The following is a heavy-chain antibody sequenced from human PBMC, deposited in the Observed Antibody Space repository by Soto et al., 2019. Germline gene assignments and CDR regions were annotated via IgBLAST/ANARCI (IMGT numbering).Heavy chain of an antibody. Sequence: KPGGSLRLSCAASGFTFSSYSMNWVRQAPGKGLEWVSSISSSSSYIYYADSVKGRFTISRDNAKNSLFLQMDSLRAEDTAVYYCARGSNGWYQSHYAMDVWGQGTTVTVSS. V-gene: IGHV3-21*04. J-gene: IGHJ6*02. D-gene: IGHD6-19*01. CDR3: ARGSNGWYQSHYAMDV. CDR2: ISSSSSYI. CDR1: GFTFSSYS.